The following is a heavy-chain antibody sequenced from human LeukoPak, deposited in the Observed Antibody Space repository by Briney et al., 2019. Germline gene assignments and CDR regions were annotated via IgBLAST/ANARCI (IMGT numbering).Heavy chain of an antibody. J-gene: IGHJ4*02. CDR3: AELPVYYDSGSFIDC. D-gene: IGHD3-10*01. Sequence: SETLSLTCTVSGGSISSYYWSWIRQPPGKGLEWIGYIYYSGSTNYNPSLKSRVTISVDTSKNQFSLKLSSVTAADTAVYYCAELPVYYDSGSFIDCWGQGTLVTVSS. V-gene: IGHV4-59*01. CDR2: IYYSGST. CDR1: GGSISSYY.